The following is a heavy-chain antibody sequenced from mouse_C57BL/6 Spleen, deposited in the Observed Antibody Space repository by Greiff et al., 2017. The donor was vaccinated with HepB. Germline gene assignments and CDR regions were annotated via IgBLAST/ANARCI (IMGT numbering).Heavy chain of an antibody. CDR2: ISYSGST. CDR1: GYSITSGYD. J-gene: IGHJ3*01. V-gene: IGHV3-1*01. D-gene: IGHD2-4*01. Sequence: EVQLQQSGPGMVKPSQSLSLTCTVTGYSITSGYDWHWIRHFPGNKLEWMGYISYSGSTNYNPSLKSRISITHDTSKNHFFLKLNSVTTEDTATYYCARGGVYYDYGFAYWGQGTLVTVSA. CDR3: ARGGVYYDYGFAY.